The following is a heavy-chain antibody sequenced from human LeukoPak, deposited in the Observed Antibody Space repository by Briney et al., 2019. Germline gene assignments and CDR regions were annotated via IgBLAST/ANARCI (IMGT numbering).Heavy chain of an antibody. CDR3: AKISVTLTRDY. CDR2: ITNSGGST. V-gene: IGHV3-23*01. J-gene: IGHJ4*02. Sequence: PGGCLRLSCAASGFTFNNYAMTWVRLAPGKGLEWVSAITNSGGSTYYADSVKGRFTISRDNSKNTLFLQMNSLRADDTAVYYCAKISVTLTRDYWGQGTLVTVSS. D-gene: IGHD6-19*01. CDR1: GFTFNNYA.